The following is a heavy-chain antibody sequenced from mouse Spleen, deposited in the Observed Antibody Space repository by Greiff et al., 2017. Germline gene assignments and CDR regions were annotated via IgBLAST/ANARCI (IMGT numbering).Heavy chain of an antibody. CDR1: GFTIRNNY. V-gene: IGHV14-3*01. J-gene: IGHJ1*03. CDR3: ARSKGAGYFDV. Sequence: VHVKQSVAELVRPGASVKLSCTASGFTIRNNYMHWVNQRPEQGLEWIGRIDPANGNTNYAPKFQGKATITADTSSNTAYLQLSSLTSEDTAICYCARSKGAGYFDVWGTGTTVTVSS. CDR2: IDPANGNT.